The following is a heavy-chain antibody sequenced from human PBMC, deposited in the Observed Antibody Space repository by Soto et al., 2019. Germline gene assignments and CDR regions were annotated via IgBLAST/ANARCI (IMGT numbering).Heavy chain of an antibody. Sequence: ASVKVSCKASGYAFTSYGISWVRQAPGQGLEWMGWISAYNGNTNYAQKLQGRVTMTTDTPTSTAYMELRSLRSDDTAVYYCARALRGYYFDYRGQGTLVTVSS. V-gene: IGHV1-18*01. J-gene: IGHJ4*02. D-gene: IGHD3-10*01. CDR3: ARALRGYYFDY. CDR1: GYAFTSYG. CDR2: ISAYNGNT.